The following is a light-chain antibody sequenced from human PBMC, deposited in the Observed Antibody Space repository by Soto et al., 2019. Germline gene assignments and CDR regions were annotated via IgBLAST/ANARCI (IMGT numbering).Light chain of an antibody. Sequence: QSALTQPPSASGSPGQSVTISCTGTSSDVGAYNYVSWYQQYPGKAPKLMIYEVSKRPSGVPDRFSGSKSGKTASLTVSGLQPEDEADYYCTSYAGSNIWVFVGGTKLTVL. CDR1: SSDVGAYNY. CDR2: EVS. CDR3: TSYAGSNIWV. J-gene: IGLJ3*02. V-gene: IGLV2-8*01.